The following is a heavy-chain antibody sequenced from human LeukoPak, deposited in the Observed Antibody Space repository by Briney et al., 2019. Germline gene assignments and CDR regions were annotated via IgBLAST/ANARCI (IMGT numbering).Heavy chain of an antibody. Sequence: SETLSLTCSVSGGSISGYYWSWIRQPPGKGLELIGHVYYNGDTKYSPSFRSRVTISVDMSKNHFSLKLNSVTAADTAVYYCARIRCTNGICSFFGYWGQGTLVTVSS. CDR2: VYYNGDT. D-gene: IGHD2-8*01. V-gene: IGHV4-59*01. CDR1: GGSISGYY. CDR3: ARIRCTNGICSFFGY. J-gene: IGHJ4*02.